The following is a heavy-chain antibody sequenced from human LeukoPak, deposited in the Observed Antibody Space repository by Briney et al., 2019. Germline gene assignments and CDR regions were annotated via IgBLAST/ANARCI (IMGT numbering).Heavy chain of an antibody. J-gene: IGHJ4*02. CDR2: ITSNSGTI. D-gene: IGHD3-3*01. CDR3: ASGVVPPRPYFDY. V-gene: IGHV3-48*04. Sequence: GGSLRLSCAASGFSFSSYSMNWVRQAPGKGLEWVSYITSNSGTIYYTDSVKGRLTISRDNSKNSLYLQMNSLRAEDTAVYYCASGVVPPRPYFDYWGQGTLVTVSS. CDR1: GFSFSSYS.